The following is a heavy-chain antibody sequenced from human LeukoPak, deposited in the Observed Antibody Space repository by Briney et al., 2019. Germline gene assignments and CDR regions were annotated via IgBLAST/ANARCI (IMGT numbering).Heavy chain of an antibody. CDR3: ARLQLELNWFDP. CDR2: ISAYNGNA. J-gene: IGHJ5*02. D-gene: IGHD1-1*01. CDR1: GYTFTSYG. Sequence: ASVKVSCKASGYTFTSYGISWVRQAPGQGLEWMGWISAYNGNANYAQKLQGRVTMTTDTSTSTAYMELRSLRSDDTAVYYCARLQLELNWFDPWGQGTLVTVSS. V-gene: IGHV1-18*01.